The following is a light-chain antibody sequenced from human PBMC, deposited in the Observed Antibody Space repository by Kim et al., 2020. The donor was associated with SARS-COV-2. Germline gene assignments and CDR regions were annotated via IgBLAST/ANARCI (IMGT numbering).Light chain of an antibody. CDR3: QQYNSDSWT. J-gene: IGKJ1*01. V-gene: IGKV1-5*03. CDR1: QSISEW. CDR2: NAS. Sequence: DIQMTQSPSTLSASVGDRVTITCRASQSISEWLAWYQQKPGTAPNLLIYNASSLESGVPSRFSGSGFGTEFTLTISSLQPDDFATYYCQQYNSDSWTFGQGTKVDIK.